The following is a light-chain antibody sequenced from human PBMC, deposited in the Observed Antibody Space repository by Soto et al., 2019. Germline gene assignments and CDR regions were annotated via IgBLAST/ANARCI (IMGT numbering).Light chain of an antibody. CDR2: GAS. Sequence: EIVLTQSPGTLSLSPGESATLSCRASQSVSSTYLSWLQQKPGQAPRLLVFGASTMATGTPDRFSGSGSGTHFTLTVSSLEPEDFAVYYCHQYATSPFTFGQGAKLEI. V-gene: IGKV3-20*01. CDR1: QSVSSTY. J-gene: IGKJ2*01. CDR3: HQYATSPFT.